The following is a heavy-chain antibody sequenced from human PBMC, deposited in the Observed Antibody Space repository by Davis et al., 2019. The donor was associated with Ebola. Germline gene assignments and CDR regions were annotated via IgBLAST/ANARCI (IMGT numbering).Heavy chain of an antibody. V-gene: IGHV3-66*01. CDR3: ARGRATRPGFGHYYYYGMDV. J-gene: IGHJ6*02. CDR2: IYSGGST. Sequence: GESLKISCAASGFTVSSNYMSWVRQAPGKGLEWVSVIYSGGSTYYADSVKGRFTISRDNSKNTLYLQMNSLRAEDTAVYYCARGRATRPGFGHYYYYGMDVWGQGTTVTVSS. D-gene: IGHD6-6*01. CDR1: GFTVSSNY.